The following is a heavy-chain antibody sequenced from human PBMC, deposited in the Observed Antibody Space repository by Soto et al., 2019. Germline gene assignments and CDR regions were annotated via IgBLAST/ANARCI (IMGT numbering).Heavy chain of an antibody. CDR1: GFTFSSYA. V-gene: IGHV3-30-3*01. CDR3: ARDPLWGTAMVLWYFDL. CDR2: ISYDGSNK. Sequence: QVQLVESGGGVVQPGRSLRLSCAASGFTFSSYAMHWVRQAPGKGLEWVAVISYDGSNKYYADSVKGRVTISRDNSKNPLYLQMNCLRAEDTAVYYCARDPLWGTAMVLWYFDLWGRGTLVTVSS. D-gene: IGHD5-18*01. J-gene: IGHJ2*01.